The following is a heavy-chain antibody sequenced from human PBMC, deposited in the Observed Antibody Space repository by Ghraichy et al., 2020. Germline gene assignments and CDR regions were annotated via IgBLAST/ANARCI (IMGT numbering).Heavy chain of an antibody. CDR2: INPSGGST. J-gene: IGHJ6*02. CDR1: GYTFTSYY. CDR3: ARGGGCSSTSCYAGVHYYYYGMDV. D-gene: IGHD2-2*01. Sequence: ASVKVSCKASGYTFTSYYMHWVRQAPGQGLEWMGIINPSGGSTSYAQKFQGRVTMTRDTSTSTVYMELSSLRSEDTAVYYCARGGGCSSTSCYAGVHYYYYGMDVWGQGTTVTVSS. V-gene: IGHV1-46*01.